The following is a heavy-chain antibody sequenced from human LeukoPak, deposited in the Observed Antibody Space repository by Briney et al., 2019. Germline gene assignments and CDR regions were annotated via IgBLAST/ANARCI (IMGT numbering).Heavy chain of an antibody. V-gene: IGHV3-49*04. Sequence: GGPLRLSCAASGFTFDNYGLNWVRQAPGKGLEWVCFIRSKAYGSTTEYAASVKGRFTISRDDYKKIAYLQMDSLQTEDTAVYYCSRVRNPYGDKESRYYYYMDVWGLGTTVTVSS. CDR1: GFTFDNYG. CDR2: IRSKAYGSTT. J-gene: IGHJ6*03. CDR3: SRVRNPYGDKESRYYYYMDV. D-gene: IGHD4-23*01.